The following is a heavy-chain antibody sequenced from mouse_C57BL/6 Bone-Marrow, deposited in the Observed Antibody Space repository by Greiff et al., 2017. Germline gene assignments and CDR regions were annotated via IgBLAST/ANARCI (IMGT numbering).Heavy chain of an antibody. V-gene: IGHV14-4*01. D-gene: IGHD2-2*01. J-gene: IGHJ4*01. Sequence: VQLQQSGAELVRPGASVKLSCTASGFNIKDDYMHWVKQRPEQGLEWIGWLDPENGDTEYASQFQGKATITADTSSNTAYLQLSSLTSEDTAVYYCTTRLQDYYAMDYWGQGTSVTVSS. CDR2: LDPENGDT. CDR3: TTRLQDYYAMDY. CDR1: GFNIKDDY.